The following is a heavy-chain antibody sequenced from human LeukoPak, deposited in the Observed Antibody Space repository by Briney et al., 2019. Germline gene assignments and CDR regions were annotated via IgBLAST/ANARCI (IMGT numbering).Heavy chain of an antibody. CDR3: ARGEVLRYFDWLLD. CDR1: GGSISSSSYY. V-gene: IGHV4-39*01. Sequence: SETLSLTCTVSGGSISSSSYYWCWIRQPPGKGLEWIGSIYYSGSTYYNPSLKSRVTISVDTSKNQFSLKLSSVTAADTAVYYCARGEVLRYFDWLLDWGQGTLVTVSS. D-gene: IGHD3-9*01. CDR2: IYYSGST. J-gene: IGHJ4*02.